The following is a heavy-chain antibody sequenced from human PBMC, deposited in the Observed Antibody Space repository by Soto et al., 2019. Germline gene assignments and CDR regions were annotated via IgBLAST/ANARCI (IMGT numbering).Heavy chain of an antibody. Sequence: GGSLRLSCAASGFTFGSYAVSWVRQAPGKGLEWVSAISGSGGSTYYADSVKGRFTISRDNSKNTLYLQMNSLRAEDTAVYYCAKVGAWSDTASDYWGQGTLVTVSS. CDR3: AKVGAWSDTASDY. V-gene: IGHV3-23*01. CDR1: GFTFGSYA. D-gene: IGHD5-18*01. CDR2: ISGSGGST. J-gene: IGHJ4*02.